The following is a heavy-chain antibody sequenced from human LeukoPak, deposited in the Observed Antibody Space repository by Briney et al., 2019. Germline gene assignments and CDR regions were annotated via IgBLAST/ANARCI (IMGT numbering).Heavy chain of an antibody. Sequence: ASVTVSCNASGYTFTSYGITLVRQPHAQGLEWMGWISAYNGNTNYPQKLQGKVTMTTDKSTSTAYMELMSPRSDDTAVYYCARTGGSGSYEDYWGQGTLVTVSS. CDR1: GYTFTSYG. CDR2: ISAYNGNT. D-gene: IGHD3-10*01. V-gene: IGHV1-18*04. CDR3: ARTGGSGSYEDY. J-gene: IGHJ4*02.